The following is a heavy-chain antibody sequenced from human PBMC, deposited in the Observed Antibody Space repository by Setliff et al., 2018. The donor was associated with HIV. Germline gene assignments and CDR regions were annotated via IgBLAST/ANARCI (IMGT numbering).Heavy chain of an antibody. CDR2: INHGGST. D-gene: IGHD6-13*01. Sequence: SETLSLTCAVYGGSFSGYYWSWIRQPPGKGLEWIGKINHGGSTNYNPSLKSRVTVSIDTSKNQFSLKLSSVTAADTAVYYCASDYSSRHDAFDLWGQGTVVT. CDR1: GGSFSGYY. J-gene: IGHJ3*01. V-gene: IGHV4-34*01. CDR3: ASDYSSRHDAFDL.